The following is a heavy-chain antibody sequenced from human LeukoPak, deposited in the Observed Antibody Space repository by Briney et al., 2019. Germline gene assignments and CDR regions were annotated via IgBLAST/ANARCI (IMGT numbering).Heavy chain of an antibody. Sequence: PGGSLRLSCAAFGFTVSSNYMSWVRQAPGKGLEWVSVIFGGGGTYYGDSVRGRFTISRDNSKNTLYLQMNSLRAEDTAVYYCASRPGAWYGEDFWGQGTLVTVSS. CDR2: IFGGGGT. CDR3: ASRPGAWYGEDF. CDR1: GFTVSSNY. J-gene: IGHJ4*02. V-gene: IGHV3-53*01. D-gene: IGHD3-10*01.